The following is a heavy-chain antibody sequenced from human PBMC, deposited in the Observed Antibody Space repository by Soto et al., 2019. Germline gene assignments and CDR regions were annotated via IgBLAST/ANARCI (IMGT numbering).Heavy chain of an antibody. V-gene: IGHV3-9*01. Sequence: EVQLVESGGGLVQPGRSLRLSCAASGFTFDDYAMHWVRQAPGKGLEWVSGISWNSGSIGYADSVKGRFTISRDNAKNSLYLQMNSLRAEDTALYYCAKVRYGDRDAFDIWGQGTMVTVSS. CDR2: ISWNSGSI. CDR3: AKVRYGDRDAFDI. D-gene: IGHD4-17*01. J-gene: IGHJ3*02. CDR1: GFTFDDYA.